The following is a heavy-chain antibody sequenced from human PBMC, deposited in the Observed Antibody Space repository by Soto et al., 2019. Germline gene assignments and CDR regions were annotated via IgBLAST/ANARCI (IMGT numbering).Heavy chain of an antibody. CDR2: ISGSGGST. CDR1: GFTFSGYA. Sequence: EVQLLESGGGLVQPGGSLRLSCAASGFTFSGYAMSWVRQAPGKGLEWVSAISGSGGSTYYADSVKGRFTISRDNSKNTLYLQMNSLRAEDTAVYYCAKDKGFWSGIGLFDYWGQGTLVTVSS. CDR3: AKDKGFWSGIGLFDY. J-gene: IGHJ4*02. D-gene: IGHD3-3*01. V-gene: IGHV3-23*01.